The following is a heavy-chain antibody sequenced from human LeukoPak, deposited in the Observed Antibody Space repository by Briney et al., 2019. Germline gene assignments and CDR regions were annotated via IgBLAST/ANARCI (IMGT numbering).Heavy chain of an antibody. CDR3: AREDPSRYFALIDY. D-gene: IGHD3-9*01. CDR2: IYTSGST. Sequence: KPSETLSLTCTVSGGSISSGSYYWSWIRQPAGKGLEWIGRIYTSGSTNYNPSLKSRVTISVDTSKNQFSLKLRSVTAADTAVYYCAREDPSRYFALIDYWGQGTLVTVSS. CDR1: GGSISSGSYY. V-gene: IGHV4-61*02. J-gene: IGHJ4*02.